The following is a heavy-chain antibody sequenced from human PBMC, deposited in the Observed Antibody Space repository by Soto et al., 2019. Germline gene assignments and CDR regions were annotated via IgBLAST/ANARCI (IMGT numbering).Heavy chain of an antibody. Sequence: EVQLLESGGGLVQPGESLRLSCAASGFTFDDYFMNWVRQATGKGVEWVTGINKNGGTAQYAGSVRGRFTISRDNSRNTLYLQTNSLRAEGTALCFWANDIHWYGMDVWGQGTTVTVSS. V-gene: IGHV3-23*05. CDR3: ANDIHWYGMDV. CDR2: INKNGGTA. CDR1: GFTFDDYF. J-gene: IGHJ6*02. D-gene: IGHD1-20*01.